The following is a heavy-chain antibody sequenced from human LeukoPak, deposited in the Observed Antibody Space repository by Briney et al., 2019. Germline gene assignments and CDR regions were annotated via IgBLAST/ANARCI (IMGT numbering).Heavy chain of an antibody. D-gene: IGHD2-2*01. CDR3: ARDLIRYCSSTSCYEVGRWNNWFDP. V-gene: IGHV1-46*03. Sequence: GASVKVSCKASGYTFTSYYMHWVRQAPGQGLEWMGIINPSGGSTSYAQKFQGRVTMTRDTSTSTVYMELSSLRSEDTAVYYCARDLIRYCSSTSCYEVGRWNNWFDPWGQGTLVTVSP. J-gene: IGHJ5*02. CDR1: GYTFTSYY. CDR2: INPSGGST.